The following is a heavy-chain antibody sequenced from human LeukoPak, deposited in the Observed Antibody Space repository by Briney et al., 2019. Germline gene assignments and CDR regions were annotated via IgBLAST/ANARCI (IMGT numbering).Heavy chain of an antibody. V-gene: IGHV3-23*01. CDR3: AKGDHYDSSGYYVLYYFDY. J-gene: IGHJ4*02. Sequence: PGGSLRLSCAASGFTFSSYAVSWVRQAPGKGLEWVSAISGSGGSTYYADSVKGRFTISRDNSKNTLYLQMNSLRAEDTAVYYCAKGDHYDSSGYYVLYYFDYWGQGTLVTVSS. CDR2: ISGSGGST. CDR1: GFTFSSYA. D-gene: IGHD3-22*01.